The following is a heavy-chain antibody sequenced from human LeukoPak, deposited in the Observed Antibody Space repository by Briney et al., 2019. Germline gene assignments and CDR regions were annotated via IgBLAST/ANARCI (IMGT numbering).Heavy chain of an antibody. CDR1: GFTFSNYA. V-gene: IGHV3-23*01. CDR3: ARKQWFGELFGFDY. D-gene: IGHD3-10*01. Sequence: GGSLRLSCAASGFTFSNYAMSWVRQAPGKGLEWVSATSGSGGSTYYADSVKGRFTISRDNSKNTLYLQMNSLRAEDTAVYYCARKQWFGELFGFDYWGQGTLVTVSS. J-gene: IGHJ4*02. CDR2: TSGSGGST.